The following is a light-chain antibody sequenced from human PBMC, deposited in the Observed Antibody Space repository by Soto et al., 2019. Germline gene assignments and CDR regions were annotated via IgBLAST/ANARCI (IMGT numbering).Light chain of an antibody. CDR2: AAS. J-gene: IGKJ4*01. Sequence: DIQMTQSPSSLSASVGETVTITCRASQDIGNFFAWFQQKPGTAPKSLISAASSLQSGVPSKFSVSGSGTDINLTINSLQPEDVATYYCQQYHSWPATFGGGTKVEI. V-gene: IGKV1-16*02. CDR1: QDIGNF. CDR3: QQYHSWPAT.